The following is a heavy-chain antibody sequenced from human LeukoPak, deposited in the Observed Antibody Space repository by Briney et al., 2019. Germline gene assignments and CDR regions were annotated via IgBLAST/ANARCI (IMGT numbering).Heavy chain of an antibody. Sequence: ASVKVSCKASGYTFTGYYMHWVRQAPGQGLEWMGTINPIGGSTSYAQKFQGRVTMTGDTSTSTVYMELSSLRSEDTAVYYCARSRLLLDYWGQGTLVTVSS. CDR2: INPIGGST. CDR3: ARSRLLLDY. CDR1: GYTFTGYY. J-gene: IGHJ4*02. V-gene: IGHV1-46*01. D-gene: IGHD2-21*02.